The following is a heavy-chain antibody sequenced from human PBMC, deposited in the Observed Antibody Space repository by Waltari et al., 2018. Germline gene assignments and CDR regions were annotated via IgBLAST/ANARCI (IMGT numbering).Heavy chain of an antibody. D-gene: IGHD3-10*01. CDR3: AREVPNYYGSGSYYGKPYMDV. CDR1: GGSISSYY. V-gene: IGHV4-4*07. J-gene: IGHJ6*03. Sequence: QVQLQESGPGPVKPSETLSLTCTVSGGSISSYYWSWIRQPAGKGLEWIGRIYTSGSTNYNPSLKSRVTMSVDTSKNQFSLKLSSVTAADTAVYYCAREVPNYYGSGSYYGKPYMDVWGKGTTVTISS. CDR2: IYTSGST.